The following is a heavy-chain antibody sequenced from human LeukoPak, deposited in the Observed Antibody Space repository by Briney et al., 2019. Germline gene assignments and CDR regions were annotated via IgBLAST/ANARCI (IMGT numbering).Heavy chain of an antibody. CDR1: GYTFTSHG. Sequence: GASVKVSCKASGYTFTSHGISWVRQAPGQGLEWVGWISAYNGNTNYAQKLQGRVTMTTDISTSTAYMELRSLRSDDTAVYYCARDSIHYDFWSGYSRQNYFDYWGQGTLSPSPQ. CDR2: ISAYNGNT. V-gene: IGHV1-18*01. J-gene: IGHJ4*02. CDR3: ARDSIHYDFWSGYSRQNYFDY. D-gene: IGHD3-3*01.